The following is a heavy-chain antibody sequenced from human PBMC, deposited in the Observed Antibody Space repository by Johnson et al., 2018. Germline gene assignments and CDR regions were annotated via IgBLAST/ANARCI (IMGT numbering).Heavy chain of an antibody. Sequence: EVQLVESGGGSVQPGRSLRLSCTASGFAFDDSAMHWARQAPGKGLEWVSGISWNRIREAYADSVKGRFTISRDNDKNSLYLQMNSLRPDDTALYYCTKDAGWKVGFDIWGQGTMVTVSS. CDR1: GFAFDDSA. J-gene: IGHJ3*02. CDR2: ISWNRIRE. V-gene: IGHV3-9*01. D-gene: IGHD1-1*01. CDR3: TKDAGWKVGFDI.